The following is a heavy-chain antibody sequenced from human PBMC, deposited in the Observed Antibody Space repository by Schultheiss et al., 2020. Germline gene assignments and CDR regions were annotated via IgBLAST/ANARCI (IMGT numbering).Heavy chain of an antibody. V-gene: IGHV3-21*04. J-gene: IGHJ4*02. CDR1: GFTFSSYG. CDR3: ARVPSTYPLDY. CDR2: ISWNSGSI. Sequence: GGSLRLSCAASGFTFSSYGMHWVRQAPGKGLEWVSGISWNSGSIGYADSVKGRLTISRDNAKNSLYLQMNSLRPEDTAVYYCARVPSTYPLDYWGQGTLVTVSS.